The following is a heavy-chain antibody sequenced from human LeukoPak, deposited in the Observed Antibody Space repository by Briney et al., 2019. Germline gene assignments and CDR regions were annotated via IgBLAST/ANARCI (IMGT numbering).Heavy chain of an antibody. Sequence: ASVKVSCKASGYTFTTYAMHWVRQAPGQRLEWMGWSNAGNGNTKYSQEFQGRVTITRDTSWMTAYMELSSLRSEDMAVYYCARGGGGYSYGLDYWGQGTLVTVSS. CDR2: SNAGNGNT. V-gene: IGHV1-3*02. J-gene: IGHJ4*02. CDR3: ARGGGGYSYGLDY. CDR1: GYTFTTYA. D-gene: IGHD5-18*01.